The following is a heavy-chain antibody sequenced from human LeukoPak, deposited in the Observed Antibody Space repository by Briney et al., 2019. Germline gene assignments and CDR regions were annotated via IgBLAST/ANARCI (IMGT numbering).Heavy chain of an antibody. J-gene: IGHJ4*02. D-gene: IGHD2-2*02. CDR2: IYHSGST. V-gene: IGHV4-38-2*01. Sequence: SETLSLICAVSGYSISSGYYWGWIRQPPGKGLEWIGSIYHSGSTYYNPSLKSRVTISVDTSKNQFSLKLSSVTAADTAVYYCARHSFGVIVVVPAAIPEFDYWGQGTLVTVSS. CDR3: ARHSFGVIVVVPAAIPEFDY. CDR1: GYSISSGYY.